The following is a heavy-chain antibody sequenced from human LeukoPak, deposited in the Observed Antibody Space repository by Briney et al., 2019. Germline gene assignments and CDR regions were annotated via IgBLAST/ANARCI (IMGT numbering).Heavy chain of an antibody. J-gene: IGHJ4*02. D-gene: IGHD6-19*01. CDR2: IYYSGST. CDR1: GGSISSYY. Sequence: SETLSLTXTVSGGSISSYYWSWIRQPPGKGLEWIGYIYYSGSTNYNPSLKSRVTISVDTSKNQFSLKLSSVTAADTAVYYCARVFSSGWYVDYWGQGTLVTVSS. CDR3: ARVFSSGWYVDY. V-gene: IGHV4-59*01.